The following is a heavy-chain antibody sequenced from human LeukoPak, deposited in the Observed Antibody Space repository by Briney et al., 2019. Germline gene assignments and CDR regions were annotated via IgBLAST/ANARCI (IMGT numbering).Heavy chain of an antibody. Sequence: SETLSLTCTVSGGSISSGDYYWSWIRQPPGKGLEWIGYIYYSGSTYYNPSLKSRVTISVDTSKNQFSLKLSSVTAADTAVYYCARGQGRVRIAARGRYDYWGQGTLVTVSS. V-gene: IGHV4-30-4*08. D-gene: IGHD6-6*01. J-gene: IGHJ4*02. CDR1: GGSISSGDYY. CDR3: ARGQGRVRIAARGRYDY. CDR2: IYYSGST.